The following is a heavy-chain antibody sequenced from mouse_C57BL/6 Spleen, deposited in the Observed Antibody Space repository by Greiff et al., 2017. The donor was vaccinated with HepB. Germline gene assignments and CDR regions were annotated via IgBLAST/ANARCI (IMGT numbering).Heavy chain of an antibody. CDR3: ANSSYPHWYFDV. D-gene: IGHD1-1*01. CDR2: IHPNSGST. CDR1: GYTFTSYW. V-gene: IGHV1-64*01. Sequence: VQLQESGAELVKPGASVKLSCKASGYTFTSYWMHWVKQRPGQGLEWIGMIHPNSGSTNYNEKFKSKATLTVDKSSSTAYMQLSSLTSEDSAVYYCANSSYPHWYFDVWGTGTTVTVSS. J-gene: IGHJ1*03.